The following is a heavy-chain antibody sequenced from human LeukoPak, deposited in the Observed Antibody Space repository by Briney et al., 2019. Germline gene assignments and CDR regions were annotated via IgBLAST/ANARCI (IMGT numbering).Heavy chain of an antibody. Sequence: GGSLRLSCAASGFTFSSYAMSWVRQAPGKGLEWVSAISGSGGSTYYADSVKGRFTISRGNSKNTLYLQMNSLRAEDTAVYYCAKSPSQTTVTTVYRYWGQGTLVTVSS. CDR1: GFTFSSYA. J-gene: IGHJ4*02. D-gene: IGHD4-11*01. V-gene: IGHV3-23*01. CDR3: AKSPSQTTVTTVYRY. CDR2: ISGSGGST.